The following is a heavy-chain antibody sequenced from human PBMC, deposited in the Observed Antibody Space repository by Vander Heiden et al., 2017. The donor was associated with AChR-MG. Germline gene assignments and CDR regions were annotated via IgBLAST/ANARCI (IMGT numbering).Heavy chain of an antibody. CDR3: ARDDFTNGGCYWGIFDY. D-gene: IGHD2-8*01. Sequence: QVQLVESGGGVVQPGRSLRLSCAASGFTFSSYALHWVRQAPGKGLEWVAVISYDGSNKYYADSVKGRVTISRDNSKNTLYLQMNSLRAEDTAVYYCARDDFTNGGCYWGIFDYWGQGTLVTVSS. V-gene: IGHV3-30-3*01. J-gene: IGHJ4*02. CDR2: ISYDGSNK. CDR1: GFTFSSYA.